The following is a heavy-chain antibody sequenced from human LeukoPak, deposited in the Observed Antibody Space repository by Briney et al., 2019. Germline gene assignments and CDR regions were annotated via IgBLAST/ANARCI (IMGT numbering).Heavy chain of an antibody. CDR3: ARAGYYYDSSSYYSFDS. Sequence: SETLSLTCTVSGGSVSSYYWGWIRQPPGKGLAWIGYIYDSGSPKYNPSLKSRVTISIDTSKNQLSLNLSSVTAADTAVNYCARAGYYYDSSSYYSFDSWGQGTLVTVSS. CDR2: IYDSGSP. D-gene: IGHD3-22*01. V-gene: IGHV4-59*02. CDR1: GGSVSSYY. J-gene: IGHJ4*02.